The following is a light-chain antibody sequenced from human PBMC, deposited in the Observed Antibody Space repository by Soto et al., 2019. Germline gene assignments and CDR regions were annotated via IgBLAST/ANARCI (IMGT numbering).Light chain of an antibody. V-gene: IGKV1-39*01. J-gene: IGKJ1*01. Sequence: DTQMTQSPCYLSASVGDRISITCRASQTASNYVNWYQQKPGKAPTLLISATSTLQSGVPSRFRGSGSGTDFTLTITSLQPEDFATYYCQQTYTTPRTFGQGTKVAIK. CDR3: QQTYTTPRT. CDR2: ATS. CDR1: QTASNY.